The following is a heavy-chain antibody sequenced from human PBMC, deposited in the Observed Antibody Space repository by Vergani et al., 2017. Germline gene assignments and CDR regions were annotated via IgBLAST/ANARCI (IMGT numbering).Heavy chain of an antibody. CDR2: IQYDGSDI. CDR3: ARDGSSEAGIDY. CDR1: GFSVSNSG. Sequence: VDLVESGGGVVQPGGSLRLSCVASGFSVSNSGMHWVRQTPGKGLEWVAFIQYDGSDIFYADFVEGRFTISRDNSKNTLYLQMNSLRAEDTAVYYCARDGSSEAGIDYWGQGTLVTVSS. V-gene: IGHV3-30*02. J-gene: IGHJ4*02. D-gene: IGHD6-19*01.